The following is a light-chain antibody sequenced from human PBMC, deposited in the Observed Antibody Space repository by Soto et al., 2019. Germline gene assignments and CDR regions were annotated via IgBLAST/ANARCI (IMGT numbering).Light chain of an antibody. CDR1: RILVFSDGNTY. J-gene: IGKJ1*01. CDR2: NVA. Sequence: VLTQSPLSVSVTVGQPASISCRSSRILVFSDGNTYLHWFQQRPGQSPRRLIDNVANRDSGVPDRFTGSGSGADFTLEISRGETEVVGMYYCMHCIDWAWTFGQGTKVEIK. CDR3: MHCIDWAWT. V-gene: IGKV2-30*01.